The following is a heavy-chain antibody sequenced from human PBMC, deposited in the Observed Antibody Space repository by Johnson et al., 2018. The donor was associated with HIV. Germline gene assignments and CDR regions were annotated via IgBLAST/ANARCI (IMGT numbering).Heavy chain of an antibody. V-gene: IGHV3-9*01. CDR3: ARDRTGGSYPRAFDI. D-gene: IGHD1-26*01. Sequence: VQLVESGGGLVQPGRSLRLSCAASGFSFDAYGMHWVRQPPGKGLEWVAGISFHSGTIGYADSVKGRFTISRDNAKNSLYLQLNSLRPEDTALYYCARDRTGGSYPRAFDIWGQGTMVTVSS. CDR1: GFSFDAYG. J-gene: IGHJ3*02. CDR2: ISFHSGTI.